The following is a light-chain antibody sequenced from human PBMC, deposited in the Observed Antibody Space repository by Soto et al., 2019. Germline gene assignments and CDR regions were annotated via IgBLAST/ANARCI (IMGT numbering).Light chain of an antibody. V-gene: IGKV1-6*02. CDR2: ATS. Sequence: AIQMTQSPSSLSASVGDRVTMTCRASQGIRKDLAWYQQKPGKAPKLLIYATSSLQSGVPSRFSGSGSGRDLTLTISSLQPEDFATYYCLQDYNYPRTFGQGTKVEIK. CDR1: QGIRKD. CDR3: LQDYNYPRT. J-gene: IGKJ1*01.